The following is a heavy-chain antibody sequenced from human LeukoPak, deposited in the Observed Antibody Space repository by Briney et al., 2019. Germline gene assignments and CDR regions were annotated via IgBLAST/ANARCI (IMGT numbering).Heavy chain of an antibody. CDR3: AKDINDLSPYYDSSGYYNY. V-gene: IGHV3-23*01. CDR1: GFTFSSYA. Sequence: PGGSLRLSCAASGFTFSSYAMSWVRQAPGKGLEWVSAISGSGGSTYYADSVKGRFTISRANSKNTLYLQMNSLRAEDTAVYYCAKDINDLSPYYDSSGYYNYWGQGTLVTVSS. J-gene: IGHJ4*02. CDR2: ISGSGGST. D-gene: IGHD3-22*01.